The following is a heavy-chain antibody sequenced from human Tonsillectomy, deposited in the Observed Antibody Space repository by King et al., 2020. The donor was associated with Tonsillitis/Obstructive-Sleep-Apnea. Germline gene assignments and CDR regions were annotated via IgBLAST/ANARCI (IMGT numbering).Heavy chain of an antibody. Sequence: VQLVESGGGLVQPGGSLRLSCTASGFTFSTYEMNWVRQAPGKGLEWVSYISNSGTTIYYADSEKGRFTISRDNAENSLSLQMNNLRAEDTAVYYCHAPYYPNDHWGQGTLVTVSS. CDR3: HAPYYPNDH. D-gene: IGHD2-21*01. V-gene: IGHV3-48*03. CDR2: ISNSGTTI. J-gene: IGHJ4*02. CDR1: GFTFSTYE.